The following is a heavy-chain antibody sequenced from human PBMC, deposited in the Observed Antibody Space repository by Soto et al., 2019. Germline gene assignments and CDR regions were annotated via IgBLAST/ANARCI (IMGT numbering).Heavy chain of an antibody. CDR3: VRSMVIVVRLIGLDY. Sequence: GGSLRLSCGASGFTFRSYAMHWVRQTPGKGLEWVAVISYDGSNKHYADSVKGRFSISRDNAKNMLYLQMDSLSSEDTAVYYCVRSMVIVVRLIGLDYWGQGTLVTVSS. CDR1: GFTFRSYA. CDR2: ISYDGSNK. D-gene: IGHD3-22*01. V-gene: IGHV3-30-3*01. J-gene: IGHJ4*02.